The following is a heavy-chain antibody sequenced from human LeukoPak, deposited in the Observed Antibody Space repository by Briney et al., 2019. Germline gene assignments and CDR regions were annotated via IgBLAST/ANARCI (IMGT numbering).Heavy chain of an antibody. CDR3: ARDEFEAFYYGDYLQEDDY. J-gene: IGHJ4*02. V-gene: IGHV3-21*01. Sequence: GGSLRLSCAASGFTFSSYSMNWIRQAPGKGLEWVSSISSSSSYIYYADSVKGRFTISRDNAKNSLYLQMNSLRAEDTAVYYCARDEFEAFYYGDYLQEDDYWGQGTLVTVSS. CDR2: ISSSSSYI. CDR1: GFTFSSYS. D-gene: IGHD4-17*01.